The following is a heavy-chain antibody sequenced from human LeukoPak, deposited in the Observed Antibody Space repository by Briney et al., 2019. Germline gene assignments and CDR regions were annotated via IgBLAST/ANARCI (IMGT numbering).Heavy chain of an antibody. CDR1: GGSFSGYY. Sequence: SETLSLTCAVYGGSFSGYYWSWIRQPPGKGLEWIGEINHSGSTNYNPSLKSRVTISVDTSKNQFSLKLSSVTAADTAVYYCARDSTMVRGVIITANWFDPWGQGTLVTVSS. V-gene: IGHV4-34*01. J-gene: IGHJ5*02. CDR3: ARDSTMVRGVIITANWFDP. D-gene: IGHD3-10*01. CDR2: INHSGST.